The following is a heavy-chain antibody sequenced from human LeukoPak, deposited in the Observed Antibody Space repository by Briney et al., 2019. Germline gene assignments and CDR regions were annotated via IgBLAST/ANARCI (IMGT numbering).Heavy chain of an antibody. CDR2: INYSGST. D-gene: IGHD1-20*01. V-gene: IGHV4-39*01. Sequence: SETLSLTCTVSGGSISSTTYYWGWIRQPPGKGLEWIGTINYSGSTYDNPPLKSRVTMSVDTSKSPFSLKLSSVTAADTAVYHCTRRITGTTSDSFDYWGQGILVTVSS. J-gene: IGHJ4*02. CDR3: TRRITGTTSDSFDY. CDR1: GGSISSTTYY.